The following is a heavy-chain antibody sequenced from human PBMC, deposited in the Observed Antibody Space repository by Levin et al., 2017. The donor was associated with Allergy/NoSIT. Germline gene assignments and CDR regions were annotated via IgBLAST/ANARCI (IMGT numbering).Heavy chain of an antibody. Sequence: GGSLRLSCAASGFTFDDYAMHWVRQAPGKGLEWVSGISWNSGSIGYADSVKGRFTISRDNAKNSLYLQMNSLRAEDTALYYCAKDKELGGYYYYGMDVWGQGTTVTVSS. V-gene: IGHV3-9*01. J-gene: IGHJ6*02. CDR3: AKDKELGGYYYYGMDV. CDR2: ISWNSGSI. CDR1: GFTFDDYA. D-gene: IGHD2-15*01.